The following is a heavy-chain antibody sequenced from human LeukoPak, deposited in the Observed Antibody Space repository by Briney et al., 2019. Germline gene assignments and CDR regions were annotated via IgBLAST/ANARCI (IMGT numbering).Heavy chain of an antibody. CDR1: GGSFSGYY. CDR3: ARVLYYDILTGYRRPSFDY. J-gene: IGHJ4*02. D-gene: IGHD3-9*01. CDR2: IYYSGST. Sequence: PSETLSLTCAVYGGSFSGYYWGWIRQPPGKGLEWIGSIYYSGSTYYNPSLKSRVTISVDTSKNQFSLKLSSVTAADTAVYYCARVLYYDILTGYRRPSFDYWGQGTLVTVSS. V-gene: IGHV4-34*01.